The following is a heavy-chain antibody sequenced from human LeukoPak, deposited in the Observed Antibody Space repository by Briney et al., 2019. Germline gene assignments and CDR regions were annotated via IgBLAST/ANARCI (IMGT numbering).Heavy chain of an antibody. D-gene: IGHD3-3*01. J-gene: IGHJ3*02. CDR2: INAGNGNT. CDR1: GYTFTSYA. CDR3: ARRNYDFWSGHAFDI. Sequence: ASVKVSCKASGYTFTSYAMHWVRQAPGRRLEWMGWINAGNGNTKYSQKFQGRVTITRDTSASTAYMELSSLRSEDTAVYYCARRNYDFWSGHAFDIWGQGTMVTVSS. V-gene: IGHV1-3*01.